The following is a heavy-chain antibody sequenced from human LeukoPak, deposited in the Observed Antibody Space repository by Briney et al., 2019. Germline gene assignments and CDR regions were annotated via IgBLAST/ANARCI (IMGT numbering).Heavy chain of an antibody. V-gene: IGHV3-30*04. J-gene: IGHJ6*02. CDR1: GFTFSSYA. CDR2: ISYDGSNK. Sequence: GRSLRLSCAASGFTFSSYAMHWVRQGPGKGLEWVAVISYDGSNKYYVDSVKGRFTISRDNSKNTLYLQMNSLRAEDTAVYYCARDMGIVVVGYYYGMDVWGQGTTVTVSS. D-gene: IGHD2-2*03. CDR3: ARDMGIVVVGYYYGMDV.